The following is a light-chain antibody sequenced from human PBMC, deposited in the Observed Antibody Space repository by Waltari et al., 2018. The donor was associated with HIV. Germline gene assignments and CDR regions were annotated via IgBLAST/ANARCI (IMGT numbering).Light chain of an antibody. CDR1: QSIGTN. V-gene: IGKV3-15*01. Sequence: EIVMTQSPDTLSVSPGDRASLFCRASQSIGTNLAWYQPKPGQAPRLLIYGASTRATDIPARFSGSGSGTEFTLTISSLQSEDFAVYSCQQYHRWPPLTFGGGTKVEIK. CDR3: QQYHRWPPLT. CDR2: GAS. J-gene: IGKJ4*01.